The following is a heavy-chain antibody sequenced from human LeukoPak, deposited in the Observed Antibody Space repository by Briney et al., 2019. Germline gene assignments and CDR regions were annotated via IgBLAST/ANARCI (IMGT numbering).Heavy chain of an antibody. CDR3: ASDRFRSHYYDSSGYYYRGPRFDY. V-gene: IGHV1-18*01. Sequence: ASLKVSCKASGYTFTSYGIIWVRQAPGQGLEWMAWISAYNGNTNYAQKLQGRVTMTTDTSTSTAYMELRSLRSDDTAVYYCASDRFRSHYYDSSGYYYRGPRFDYWGQGTLVTVSS. J-gene: IGHJ4*02. CDR1: GYTFTSYG. D-gene: IGHD3-22*01. CDR2: ISAYNGNT.